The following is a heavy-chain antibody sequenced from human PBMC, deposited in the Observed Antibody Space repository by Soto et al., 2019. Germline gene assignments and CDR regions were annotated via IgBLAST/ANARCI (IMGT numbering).Heavy chain of an antibody. CDR2: FNPMSGST. CDR3: ARNLAAADY. Sequence: QVQLVQSGAEVKKPGASVKISCKTYGYIFINYHIHWVRQAPGQGLEGVALFNPMSGSTNYAQMLQGRVTVTTDTSTSTVYMELSSLISEDTAGYYCARNLAAADYWGHGTLVTVS. CDR1: GYIFINYH. D-gene: IGHD6-13*01. V-gene: IGHV1-46*03. J-gene: IGHJ4*01.